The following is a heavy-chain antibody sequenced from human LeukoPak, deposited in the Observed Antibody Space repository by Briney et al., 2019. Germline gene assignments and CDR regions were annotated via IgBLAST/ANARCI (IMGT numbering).Heavy chain of an antibody. CDR1: GGSISSYY. D-gene: IGHD3-10*01. CDR3: ARGGTTQYYYGSGENF. Sequence: SETLSLTCTVSGGSISSYYWSWIRQPPGKGLEWIGYIYYTETSYNPSLKSRVTISADTSKNQFSLKLYSVTAADTAVYYCARGGTTQYYYGSGENFWGQGTLVTVSS. J-gene: IGHJ4*02. V-gene: IGHV4-59*01. CDR2: IYYTET.